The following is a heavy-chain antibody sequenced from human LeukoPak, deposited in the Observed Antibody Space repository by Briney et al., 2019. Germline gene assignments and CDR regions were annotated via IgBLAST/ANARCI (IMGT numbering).Heavy chain of an antibody. CDR2: IYHTGNA. D-gene: IGHD3/OR15-3a*01. J-gene: IGHJ6*03. CDR1: GGSITSANW. Sequence: SETLSLTCAVSGGSITSANWWSWVRRSPGKGLHWIGEIYHTGNANYNPSLQSRVIISLDRSKNQFSLRLNSVTAADTAVYFCARDADGTDLHYYHMDVWGKGTTVTVSS. CDR3: ARDADGTDLHYYHMDV. V-gene: IGHV4-4*02.